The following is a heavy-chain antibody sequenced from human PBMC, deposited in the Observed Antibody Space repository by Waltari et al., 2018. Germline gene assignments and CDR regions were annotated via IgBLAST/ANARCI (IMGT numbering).Heavy chain of an antibody. D-gene: IGHD1-26*01. J-gene: IGHJ4*02. CDR2: IVVGSGNT. Sequence: QMQLVQSGPEVKKPGTSVKVSCKASGFTFTSPAVQWVRQACGQRLEWIGWIVVGSGNTNYAQKFQERVTITRDMSTSTAYMELSSLRSEDTAVYYCAANGVGAFFDYWGQGTLVTVSS. V-gene: IGHV1-58*01. CDR3: AANGVGAFFDY. CDR1: GFTFTSPA.